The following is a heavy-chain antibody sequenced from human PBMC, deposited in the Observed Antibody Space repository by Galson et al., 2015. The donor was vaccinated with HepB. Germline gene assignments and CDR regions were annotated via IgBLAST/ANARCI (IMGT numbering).Heavy chain of an antibody. D-gene: IGHD3-22*01. J-gene: IGHJ3*02. CDR3: ARDLAYYYDSSGYGHDAFGI. V-gene: IGHV1-3*01. Sequence: SVKVSCKASGYTFTSYAMHWVRQAPGQRLEWMGWINAGNGNTKYSQKFQGRVTITRDTSASTAYMELSSLRSEDTAVYYCARDLAYYYDSSGYGHDAFGIWGQGTMVTVSS. CDR2: INAGNGNT. CDR1: GYTFTSYA.